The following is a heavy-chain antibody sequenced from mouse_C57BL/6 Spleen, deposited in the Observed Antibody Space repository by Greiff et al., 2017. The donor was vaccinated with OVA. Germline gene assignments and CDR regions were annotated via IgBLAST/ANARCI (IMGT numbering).Heavy chain of an antibody. D-gene: IGHD1-1*01. CDR2: ILPGSGST. CDR3: ARDFHYYGSSSPFDY. V-gene: IGHV1-9*01. Sequence: QVQLKQSGAELMKPGASVKLSCKATGYTFTGYWIEWVKQRPGHGLEWIGEILPGSGSTNYNEKFKGKATFTADTSSNTAYMQLSSLTTEDSAIYYCARDFHYYGSSSPFDYWGQGTTLTVSS. J-gene: IGHJ2*01. CDR1: GYTFTGYW.